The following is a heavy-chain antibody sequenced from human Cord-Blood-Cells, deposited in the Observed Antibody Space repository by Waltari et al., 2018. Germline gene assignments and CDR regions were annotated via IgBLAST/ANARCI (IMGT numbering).Heavy chain of an antibody. CDR1: GFAFSGSA. CDR3: TRSYDILTGYLRGLGY. Sequence: EVQLVESGGGLVQPGGSLKLSCAASGFAFSGSAMHWVRQASGQGLEWVGRIRSKANSFATAYAASVKGRFTISRDDSKNTAYLQMNSLKTEDTAVYYCTRSYDILTGYLRGLGYWGQGTLVTVSS. CDR2: IRSKANSFAT. V-gene: IGHV3-73*02. J-gene: IGHJ4*02. D-gene: IGHD3-9*01.